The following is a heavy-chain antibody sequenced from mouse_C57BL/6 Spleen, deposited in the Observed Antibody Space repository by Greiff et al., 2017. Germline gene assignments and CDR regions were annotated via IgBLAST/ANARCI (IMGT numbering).Heavy chain of an antibody. D-gene: IGHD2-3*01. V-gene: IGHV1-18*01. CDR1: GYTFTDYN. CDR2: IIPNNGGT. Sequence: EVQLQQSGPELVKPGASVKIPCKASGYTFTDYNMDWVKQSHGKSLEWIGDIIPNNGGTIYNQKFKGKATLTVDKSTSTTYMELRSLTSENTAVDYCARYEGDGRNFDVWGTGTTVTVSS. J-gene: IGHJ1*03. CDR3: ARYEGDGRNFDV.